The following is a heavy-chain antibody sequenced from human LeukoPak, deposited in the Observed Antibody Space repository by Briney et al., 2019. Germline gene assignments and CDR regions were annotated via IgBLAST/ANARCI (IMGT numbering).Heavy chain of an antibody. Sequence: ASVKVSCKASGYTFTSYGISWVRQARGQGLEWMGWISAYNGNTNYAQKLQVRVTMTTDTSTTTAYMELRSLRSDDTAVYYCARDGAYHDSSGSYYGVGDDFWGQGTLVTVSS. D-gene: IGHD3-22*01. CDR2: ISAYNGNT. CDR1: GYTFTSYG. V-gene: IGHV1-18*01. CDR3: ARDGAYHDSSGSYYGVGDDF. J-gene: IGHJ4*02.